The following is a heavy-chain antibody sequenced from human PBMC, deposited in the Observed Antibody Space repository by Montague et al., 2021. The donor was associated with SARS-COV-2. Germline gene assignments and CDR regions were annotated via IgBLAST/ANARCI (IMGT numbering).Heavy chain of an antibody. CDR3: APLGFDSRSYYTPQNWFDP. J-gene: IGHJ5*02. D-gene: IGHD3-10*01. V-gene: IGHV2-5*02. Sequence: PALVIPTQTLTLTCTFSGISLSTSGVGVAWIRQPPGKALEWLALIYWDDDERYSPSMRSRLTITKDTSENQVVLRMTNMDPMDTATYYCAPLGFDSRSYYTPQNWFDPWGQGILVTVSS. CDR2: IYWDDDE. CDR1: GISLSTSGVG.